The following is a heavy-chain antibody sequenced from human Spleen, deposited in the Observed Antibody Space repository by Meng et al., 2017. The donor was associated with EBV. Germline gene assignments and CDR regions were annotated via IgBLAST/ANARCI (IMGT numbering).Heavy chain of an antibody. D-gene: IGHD3-16*01. Sequence: VELLGVGEGLVQSGGCLRRYCNATGITLRRNAMSWVRQAPGKGMEWVSGISRREGKTYYADSVKRRFTISRDTAKNTLDLQMNRLRVEDTAVYYCAGSAYLRGCDHWGQGTLVTVSS. CDR3: AGSAYLRGCDH. V-gene: IGHV3-23*01. CDR1: GITLRRNA. CDR2: ISRREGKT. J-gene: IGHJ4*02.